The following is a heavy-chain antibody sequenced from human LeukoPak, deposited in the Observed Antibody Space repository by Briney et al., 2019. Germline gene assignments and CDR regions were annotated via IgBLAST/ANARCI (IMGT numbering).Heavy chain of an antibody. CDR1: GGSISHVAYS. D-gene: IGHD2-15*01. V-gene: IGHV4-30-2*01. CDR2: FHHTVGI. CDR3: VRGGGLPNCGGCCPPDT. J-gene: IGHJ3*02. Sequence: SQTLSLTCTVSGGSISHVAYSWSWIRQPPGEGLEWIGLFHHTVGIDYKPSLKSRVTISGDRTKNQLSLTLTSVTAADTAVYYCVRGGGLPNCGGCCPPDTWGQGKMVIVSS.